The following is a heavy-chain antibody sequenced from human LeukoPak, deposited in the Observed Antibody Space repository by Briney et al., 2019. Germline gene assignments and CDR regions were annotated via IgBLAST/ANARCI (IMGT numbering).Heavy chain of an antibody. V-gene: IGHV3-23*01. J-gene: IGHJ4*02. D-gene: IGHD2-15*01. CDR3: AKGIKASGAATYFDY. CDR1: GFIFNSYV. CDR2: ISGSGGGT. Sequence: GGSLRLSCAASGFIFNSYVMNWVRQAPGKGLEWVSGISGSGGGTYYADSVKGRSTISRENSKNTVYLQMNSLRAEDTAVYYCAKGIKASGAATYFDYWGQGTLVTVSS.